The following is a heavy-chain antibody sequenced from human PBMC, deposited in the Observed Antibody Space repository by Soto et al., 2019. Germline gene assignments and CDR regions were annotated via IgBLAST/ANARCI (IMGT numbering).Heavy chain of an antibody. CDR2: ILHSGGDT. J-gene: IGHJ5*02. D-gene: IGHD4-17*01. Sequence: GGSLRLSCATSGFTFSTYAMSWVRQVPGKGLEWISGILHSGGDTSYSESVKGRFTISRANFKSMLFSQMNSLRVDDTAIYFCTKDPVYGDSKWALGPWGQGVLVTVSS. CDR3: TKDPVYGDSKWALGP. V-gene: IGHV3-23*01. CDR1: GFTFSTYA.